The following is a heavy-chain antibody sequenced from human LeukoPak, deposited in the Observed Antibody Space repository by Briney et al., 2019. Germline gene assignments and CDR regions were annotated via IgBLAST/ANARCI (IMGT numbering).Heavy chain of an antibody. CDR2: IQYVGTNK. V-gene: IGHV3-30*02. J-gene: IGHJ2*01. CDR1: GFTFSSYG. Sequence: GGSLRLSCAASGFTFSSYGMHWVRQAPGKGLEWVAFIQYVGTNKYYADSVKGRFTISRDNSKNTLYLQMNSLRAEDTAVYYCARDRGTTVTTRTYWYFDLWGRGTLVTVSS. CDR3: ARDRGTTVTTRTYWYFDL. D-gene: IGHD4-17*01.